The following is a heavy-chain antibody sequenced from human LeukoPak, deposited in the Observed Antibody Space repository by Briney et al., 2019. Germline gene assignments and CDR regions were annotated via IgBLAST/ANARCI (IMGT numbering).Heavy chain of an antibody. V-gene: IGHV1-2*02. CDR1: GYTFTGYY. J-gene: IGHJ5*02. CDR3: ARDPAHIVVEPAAIGGYNWFDP. D-gene: IGHD2-2*01. Sequence: GASVKVSCKASGYTFTGYYMHWVRQAPGQGLEWMGWINPNSGGTNYAQKFQGRVTMTRDTSISTAYMELSRLRSDDTAVYYCARDPAHIVVEPAAIGGYNWFDPWGQGTLVTVSS. CDR2: INPNSGGT.